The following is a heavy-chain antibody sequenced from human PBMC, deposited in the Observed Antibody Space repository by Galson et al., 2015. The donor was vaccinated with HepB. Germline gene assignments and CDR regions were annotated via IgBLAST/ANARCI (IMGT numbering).Heavy chain of an antibody. Sequence: SLRLSCAASGFTFNDYWIHWVRQTPGGGLVWVSRINDDGSSTIYADSVRGRFTISRDNARNTLYLQMNSLRADDTAVYYCARDNSGYTSSWYDPFFDLWGQGTPVTVSS. CDR2: INDDGSST. CDR3: ARDNSGYTSSWYDPFFDL. D-gene: IGHD6-13*01. V-gene: IGHV3-74*01. CDR1: GFTFNDYW. J-gene: IGHJ4*02.